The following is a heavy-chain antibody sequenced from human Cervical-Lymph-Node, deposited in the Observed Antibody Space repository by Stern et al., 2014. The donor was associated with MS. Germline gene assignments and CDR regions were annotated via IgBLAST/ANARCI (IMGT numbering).Heavy chain of an antibody. V-gene: IGHV2-5*02. CDR2: IYWDDSK. CDR3: ATHAPGVVPAALDY. Sequence: ESGPTLVKPTQTLTLTCTFSGFSLSTSGVGVGWIRQPPGKALEWLAFIYWDDSKRYSPSLKNRLTITKDTSKTQVVLTMNNMDPVDTATFYCATHAPGVVPAALDYWGQGTLVTVS. J-gene: IGHJ4*02. D-gene: IGHD2-2*01. CDR1: GFSLSTSGVG.